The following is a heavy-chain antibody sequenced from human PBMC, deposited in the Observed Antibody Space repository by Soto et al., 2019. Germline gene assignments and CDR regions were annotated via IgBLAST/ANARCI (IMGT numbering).Heavy chain of an antibody. J-gene: IGHJ5*02. CDR3: ARDPYSNGWYGNNWFDP. Sequence: EVQLVESGGGLVQPGGSLRLSCAASGFTFSNYWMHWVRQAPGKGLVWVSRIKSDGSSTDYADSVKGRFTISRDNAKNTLYLQMSSLSAEDTAVYYCARDPYSNGWYGNNWFDPWGQGTLFTVSS. D-gene: IGHD6-19*01. CDR1: GFTFSNYW. V-gene: IGHV3-74*01. CDR2: IKSDGSST.